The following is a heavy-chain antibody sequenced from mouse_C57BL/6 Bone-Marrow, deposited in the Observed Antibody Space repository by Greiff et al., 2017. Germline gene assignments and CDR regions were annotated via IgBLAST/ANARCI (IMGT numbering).Heavy chain of an antibody. CDR2: IWSGGST. V-gene: IGHV2-2*01. Sequence: VQLQQSGPGLVQPSQSLSITCTVSGFSLTSYGVHWVRQSPGKGLEWLGVIWSGGSTDYNAAFISRLSISKDNSKSQFFFKMNSLQAYDTAIYYCARRGYYSNYHYAMDYWGQGTSVTVSS. J-gene: IGHJ4*01. CDR1: GFSLTSYG. D-gene: IGHD2-5*01. CDR3: ARRGYYSNYHYAMDY.